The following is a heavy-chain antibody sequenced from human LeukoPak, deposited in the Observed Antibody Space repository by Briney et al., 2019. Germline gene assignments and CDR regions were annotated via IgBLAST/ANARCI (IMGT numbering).Heavy chain of an antibody. CDR3: ARDWPYYYDSMGSDSPGTFDI. Sequence: GGSLRLSCAASGFTFSDYYMNWIRQAPGKGLEWVSYISSSGSTIYYADSVKGRFTISRDNAKNSLYLQMNSLRAEDTAVYYCARDWPYYYDSMGSDSPGTFDIWGQGTMVTVSS. CDR1: GFTFSDYY. J-gene: IGHJ3*02. CDR2: ISSSGSTI. V-gene: IGHV3-11*01. D-gene: IGHD3-22*01.